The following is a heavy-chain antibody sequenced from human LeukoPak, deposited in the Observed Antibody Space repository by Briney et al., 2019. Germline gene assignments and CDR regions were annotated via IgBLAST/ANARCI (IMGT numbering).Heavy chain of an antibody. Sequence: GESLQISCQGSGYSFTSYWIVWVRQMPGKGLEWMGIIYPGDSNIRYSPSFQAQVTISVDKSISTAYLQWSSLKASDTAIYYCARHEDYSDSYYYYGMDVWGLGTTVTVSS. CDR1: GYSFTSYW. CDR3: ARHEDYSDSYYYYGMDV. CDR2: IYPGDSNI. D-gene: IGHD4-11*01. J-gene: IGHJ6*02. V-gene: IGHV5-51*01.